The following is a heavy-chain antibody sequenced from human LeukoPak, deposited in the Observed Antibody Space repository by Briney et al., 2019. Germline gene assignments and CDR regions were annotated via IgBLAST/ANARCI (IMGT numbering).Heavy chain of an antibody. J-gene: IGHJ5*02. V-gene: IGHV1-2*02. CDR3: ARAQSVVVVAATNWFDP. D-gene: IGHD2-15*01. CDR1: ANTFTAYY. CDR2: INPNSGGT. Sequence: ASVKVSCKASANTFTAYYMHWVRQAPGQGLEWMGWINPNSGGTNYGKKFQGRVTMTRDTSISTAYMELSRLGSDDTAVYYCARAQSVVVVAATNWFDPWGQGTLATVSS.